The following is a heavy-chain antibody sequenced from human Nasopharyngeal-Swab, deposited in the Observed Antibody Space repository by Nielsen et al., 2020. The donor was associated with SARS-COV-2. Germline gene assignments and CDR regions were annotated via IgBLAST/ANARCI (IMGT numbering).Heavy chain of an antibody. J-gene: IGHJ4*02. CDR2: ISSSYGYT. Sequence: GGSLRLSCAASGFTLSDYYMSWIRQAPGKGLEWVSYISSSYGYTNYADSVKGRFTISRDNAKNSLFLQMNSLTAEDTAVYYCARVTGSGYITNHFDYWGQGMLVTVSS. CDR3: ARVTGSGYITNHFDY. D-gene: IGHD5-18*01. V-gene: IGHV3-11*05. CDR1: GFTLSDYY.